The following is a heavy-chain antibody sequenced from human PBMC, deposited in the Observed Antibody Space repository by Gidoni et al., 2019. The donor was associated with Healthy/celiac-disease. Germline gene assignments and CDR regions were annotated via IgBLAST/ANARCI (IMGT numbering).Heavy chain of an antibody. V-gene: IGHV3-30-3*01. J-gene: IGHJ3*02. Sequence: QVQLVESGGGVVQPGRSLRLSCAAPGFTFSSYAMHWVRQAPGKGLEWVAVISYDGSNKYYADSVKGRFTISRDNSKNTLYLQMNSLRAEDTAVYYCAREVGYYDSSGLRTFYDAFDIWGQGTMVTVSS. CDR2: ISYDGSNK. CDR3: AREVGYYDSSGLRTFYDAFDI. CDR1: GFTFSSYA. D-gene: IGHD3-22*01.